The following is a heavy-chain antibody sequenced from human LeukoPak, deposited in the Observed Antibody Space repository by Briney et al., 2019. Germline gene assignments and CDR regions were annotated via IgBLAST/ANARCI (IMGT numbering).Heavy chain of an antibody. J-gene: IGHJ4*02. D-gene: IGHD3-3*01. Sequence: SVYASCKASGGTFGIFAISWVRQAPGRGRGWMGGIIPIFGTANYAQKFQGRVSITADACTGPAYRGLGCERCAVTGVYYCARVGYDFWSGYYDWGKGTLVTVSS. CDR2: IIPIFGTA. CDR3: ARVGYDFWSGYYD. V-gene: IGHV1-69*13. CDR1: GGTFGIFA.